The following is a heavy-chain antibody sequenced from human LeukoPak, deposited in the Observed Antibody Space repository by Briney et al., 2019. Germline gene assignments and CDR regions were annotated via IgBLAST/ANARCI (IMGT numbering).Heavy chain of an antibody. D-gene: IGHD3-3*01. CDR3: ARDGGSSPYYYYGMDV. CDR1: GFTFSSYA. Sequence: PGGSLRLSCAASGFTFSSYAMSWVRQAPGKGLEWVSAISGSGGSTYYADSVKGRFTISRDNSKNTLYLQMNSLRAEDTAVYYCARDGGSSPYYYYGMDVWGQGTTVTVSS. J-gene: IGHJ6*02. CDR2: ISGSGGST. V-gene: IGHV3-23*01.